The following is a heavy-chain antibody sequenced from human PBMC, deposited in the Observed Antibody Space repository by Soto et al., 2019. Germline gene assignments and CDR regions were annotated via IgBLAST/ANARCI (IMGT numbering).Heavy chain of an antibody. CDR3: AREEVGVTMVRGVITNYYYYGMDV. J-gene: IGHJ6*02. CDR1: GGSISSYY. D-gene: IGHD3-10*01. CDR2: IYYSGST. Sequence: SETLSLTCTVSGGSISSYYWSWIRQPPGKGLEWIGYIYYSGSTNYNPSLKSRVTISVDTSKNQFSLKLSSVTAADTAVYYCAREEVGVTMVRGVITNYYYYGMDVWGQGTTVTVSS. V-gene: IGHV4-59*01.